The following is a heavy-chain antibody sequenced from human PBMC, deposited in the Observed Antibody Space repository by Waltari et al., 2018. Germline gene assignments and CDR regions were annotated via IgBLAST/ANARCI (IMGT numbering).Heavy chain of an antibody. D-gene: IGHD2-15*01. CDR1: GFTFTRYW. CDR2: INQDGIEK. J-gene: IGHJ4*02. Sequence: EVQLEESGGGLVQPGGSRSLSCAASGFTFTRYWMGRVRQAPGKGLEVVGSINQDGIEKHYVGSVKGRFSISRDNDKNALYLQVNSLRVEDTSIYYCVRDAIYGRRSFDSWGQGTPVTVSS. CDR3: VRDAIYGRRSFDS. V-gene: IGHV3-7*03.